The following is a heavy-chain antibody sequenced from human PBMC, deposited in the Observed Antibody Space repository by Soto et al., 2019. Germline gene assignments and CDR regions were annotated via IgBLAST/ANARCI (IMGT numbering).Heavy chain of an antibody. J-gene: IGHJ6*02. V-gene: IGHV4-30-4*01. CDR3: ARAEEVTANYYYGMDV. CDR2: IYYSGST. CDR1: GGSISSGDYY. Sequence: PSETLSLTCTVSGGSISSGDYYWSWIRQPPGKGLEWIGYIYYSGSTYYNPSLKSRVTISVDTSKNQFSLKLSSVTAADTAVYYCARAEEVTANYYYGMDVWGQGTTVTVSS. D-gene: IGHD2-21*02.